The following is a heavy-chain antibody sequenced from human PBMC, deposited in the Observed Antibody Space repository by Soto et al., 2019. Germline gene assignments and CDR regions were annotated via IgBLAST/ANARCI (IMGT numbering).Heavy chain of an antibody. V-gene: IGHV3-43*01. J-gene: IGHJ6*02. CDR1: GFTFDDYT. CDR2: ISWDVGST. D-gene: IGHD3-3*01. Sequence: EVQLVESGGVVVQPGGSLRLSCAASGFTFDDYTMHWVRQAPGKGLEWVSLISWDVGSTYYADSVKGRFTISRDNSKNSLYLQMNSLRTEDTALYYCAKDYQNYDFWSGYPYYYYGMDVWGQGTTVTVSS. CDR3: AKDYQNYDFWSGYPYYYYGMDV.